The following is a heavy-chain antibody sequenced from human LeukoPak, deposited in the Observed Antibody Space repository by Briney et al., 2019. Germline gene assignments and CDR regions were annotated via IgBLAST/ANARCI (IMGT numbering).Heavy chain of an antibody. V-gene: IGHV3-48*03. CDR2: ISSSGSTI. J-gene: IGHJ6*03. Sequence: GGSLRLSCAASGFTFSSYEMNWVRQAPGKGLEWVSYISSSGSTIYYADSVKGRFTISRDNAKNSQFLQMNSLRAEDTAVYYCARVLRYCSGGNCYSGGLGYMDVWGKGTTVTISS. CDR1: GFTFSSYE. D-gene: IGHD2-15*01. CDR3: ARVLRYCSGGNCYSGGLGYMDV.